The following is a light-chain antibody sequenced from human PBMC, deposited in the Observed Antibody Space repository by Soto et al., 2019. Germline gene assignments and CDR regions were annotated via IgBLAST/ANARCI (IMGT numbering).Light chain of an antibody. CDR1: SSDFGGYNY. V-gene: IGLV2-14*01. Sequence: QSVLAQPASVSGSPGQSITISCTGTSSDFGGYNYVSWYQQHPGKAPKLMIFEVSNRPSGVSNRFSGSKSVITASLTISGLQAEDEADYYCSSYTSSITPYAFGTGTKVTVL. CDR2: EVS. CDR3: SSYTSSITPYA. J-gene: IGLJ1*01.